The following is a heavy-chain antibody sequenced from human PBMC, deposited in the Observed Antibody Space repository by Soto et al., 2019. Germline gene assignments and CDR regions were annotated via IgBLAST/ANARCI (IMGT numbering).Heavy chain of an antibody. CDR2: IYYKSRWYN. J-gene: IGHJ6*02. Sequence: SQTLSLTCAISGDTVSTNTAAWNWIRQSPSRGLEWLGRIYYKSRWYNDYSESLKSRIAIIPDTSRNQFSLQLNSVIPEDTAVYHCARDWGYDPDPTYYYGMDVWGQGTKVTVSS. D-gene: IGHD5-12*01. V-gene: IGHV6-1*01. CDR3: ARDWGYDPDPTYYYGMDV. CDR1: GDTVSTNTAA.